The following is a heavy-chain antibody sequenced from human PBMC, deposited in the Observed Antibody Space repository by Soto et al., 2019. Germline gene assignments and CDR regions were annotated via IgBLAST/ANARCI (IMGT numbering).Heavy chain of an antibody. D-gene: IGHD6-6*01. J-gene: IGHJ4*02. Sequence: SETLSLTCTVSGGSVSSGSYYWSWIRQPPGKGLEWIGYIYYSGSTNYNPSLKSRVTISVDTSKNQFSLKLSSVTAADTAVYYCARVFSTGDTYSSSSAYIDYWGQGTLVTVSS. CDR1: GGSVSSGSYY. V-gene: IGHV4-61*01. CDR3: ARVFSTGDTYSSSSAYIDY. CDR2: IYYSGST.